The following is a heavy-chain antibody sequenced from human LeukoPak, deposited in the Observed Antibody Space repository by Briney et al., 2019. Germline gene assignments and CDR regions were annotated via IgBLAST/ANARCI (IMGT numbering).Heavy chain of an antibody. CDR2: ITQEESER. D-gene: IGHD3-3*01. Sequence: GGSLRLSCAASGFTFSSYSMNWVRQAPGKGLEWVAMITQEESERYYVDSVKGRFIISRDNVKSSLYLQMNSLRAENTAVYYCARGGGDSWGQGTLVTVSS. CDR1: GFTFSSYS. V-gene: IGHV3-7*01. J-gene: IGHJ4*02. CDR3: ARGGGDS.